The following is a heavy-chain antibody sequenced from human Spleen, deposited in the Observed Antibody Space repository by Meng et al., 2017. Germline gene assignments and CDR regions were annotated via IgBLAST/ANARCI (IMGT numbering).Heavy chain of an antibody. Sequence: ASVKVSCKASGYTFTSYAMNWVRQAPGQGLEGMGWINTNTGNPTYAQGFTGRFVFSLDTSVSTAYLQISSLKAEDTAVYYCARPPGYCSSTSCYAFDIWGQGTMVTVSS. V-gene: IGHV7-4-1*02. CDR1: GYTFTSYA. J-gene: IGHJ3*02. D-gene: IGHD2-2*01. CDR2: INTNTGNP. CDR3: ARPPGYCSSTSCYAFDI.